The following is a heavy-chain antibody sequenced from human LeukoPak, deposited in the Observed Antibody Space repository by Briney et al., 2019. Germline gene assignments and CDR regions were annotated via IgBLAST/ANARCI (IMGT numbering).Heavy chain of an antibody. CDR1: GGSISTGTYY. J-gene: IGHJ5*02. V-gene: IGHV4-39*01. D-gene: IGHD5-18*01. Sequence: PSETLSLTCTVSGGSISTGTYYWGWIRQPPGKGLEWIGSIYYSGSTYYSPSLKGRVTISVDTSKNQFSLKLSSVTAADTAVYYCARFRVDTATFDPWGQGTLVTVSS. CDR3: ARFRVDTATFDP. CDR2: IYYSGST.